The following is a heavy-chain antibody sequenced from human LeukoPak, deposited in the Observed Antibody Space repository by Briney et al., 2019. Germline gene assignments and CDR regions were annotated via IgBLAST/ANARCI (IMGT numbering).Heavy chain of an antibody. D-gene: IGHD2-2*01. V-gene: IGHV4-39*01. Sequence: SETLSLTCTVSGGSISSSSYYWGWIRQPPGKGLEWIGSIYYSGSTYYNPSLKSRVTISVDTSKNQFSLKLSSVTAADTAVYYCASTIVVVPAALRRSPHLVDYWGQGTLVTVSS. CDR3: ASTIVVVPAALRRSPHLVDY. CDR2: IYYSGST. J-gene: IGHJ4*02. CDR1: GGSISSSSYY.